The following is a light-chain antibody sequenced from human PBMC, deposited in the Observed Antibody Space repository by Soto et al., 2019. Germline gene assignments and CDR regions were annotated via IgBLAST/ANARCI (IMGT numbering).Light chain of an antibody. CDR2: GAS. J-gene: IGKJ1*01. V-gene: IGKV3-15*01. Sequence: EIVMTQSPATLSVSPGESATLSCRASQGVSSNLAWYQQKPGQAPRLLIYGASTRATGIPARFSGSGSGTEFTLTISSLQSEDFAVYYCQQYNNWPPWTFGQGTKVDIK. CDR1: QGVSSN. CDR3: QQYNNWPPWT.